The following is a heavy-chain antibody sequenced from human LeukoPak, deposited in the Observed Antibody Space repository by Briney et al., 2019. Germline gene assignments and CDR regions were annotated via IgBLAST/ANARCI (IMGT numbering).Heavy chain of an antibody. CDR1: GFTFSPYS. D-gene: IGHD3-16*01. V-gene: IGHV3-23*01. CDR3: AKDDDWGRYKH. Sequence: GGSLRLSCVVSGFTFSPYSMNWVRQAPGKGLEWVSGISPSGDITYYTDSVRGRFTISRDNFKNTLSLQVNSLRAEDTAMYYCAKDDDWGRYKHWGQGTLVTVSS. CDR2: ISPSGDIT. J-gene: IGHJ1*01.